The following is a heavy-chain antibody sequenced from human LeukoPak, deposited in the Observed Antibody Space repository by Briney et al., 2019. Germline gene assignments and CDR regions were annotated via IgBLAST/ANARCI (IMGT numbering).Heavy chain of an antibody. J-gene: IGHJ5*02. CDR2: ISYSGNT. Sequence: SETLSLTCTVSGASIRSDTYYWNWIRQPPGKGLEWIGYISYSGNTYYNPSLESRVTISVDTSKNQFSLKLSSVTAADTAVYYCAGTMIGWFDPWGQGTLVTVSS. D-gene: IGHD3-22*01. V-gene: IGHV4-30-4*01. CDR1: GASIRSDTYY. CDR3: AGTMIGWFDP.